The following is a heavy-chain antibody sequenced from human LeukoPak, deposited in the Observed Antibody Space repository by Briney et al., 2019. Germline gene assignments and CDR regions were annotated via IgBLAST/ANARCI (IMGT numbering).Heavy chain of an antibody. CDR1: GFTFYDYY. J-gene: IGHJ4*02. CDR3: ARVNREYSFFAF. CDR2: IVRADDNT. V-gene: IGHV3-11*01. D-gene: IGHD4-4*01. Sequence: GGSLRLSCVASGFTFYDYYMSWIRQAPGQGLEWVSFIVRADDNTAEYADSVRGRFRISRENSRTSVILQMTSLTPEHRAVYYCARVNREYSFFAFWSQGTPVTVSS.